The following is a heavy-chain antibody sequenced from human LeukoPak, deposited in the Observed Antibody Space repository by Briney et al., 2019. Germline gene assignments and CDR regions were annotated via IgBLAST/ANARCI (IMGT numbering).Heavy chain of an antibody. V-gene: IGHV1-8*03. J-gene: IGHJ4*02. Sequence: GASVKVSRKASGYTFTSYDINWVRQATGQGLEWMGWMNPNSGNTGYAQKFQGRVTITRNTSISTAYMELSSLRSEDTAVYYCARGGADGPRALYYYGSGSYYPPTYWGQGTLVTVSS. CDR1: GYTFTSYD. CDR2: MNPNSGNT. D-gene: IGHD3-10*01. CDR3: ARGGADGPRALYYYGSGSYYPPTY.